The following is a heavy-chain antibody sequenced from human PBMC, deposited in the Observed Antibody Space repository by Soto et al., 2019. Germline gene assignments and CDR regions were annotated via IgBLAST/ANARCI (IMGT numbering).Heavy chain of an antibody. V-gene: IGHV3-48*02. J-gene: IGHJ3*01. Sequence: EVQLVESGGGLIQPRRSLRLSCAASGFNFRNYAMNWVRQAPGKGLEWISYISVGGGSIFYAESVKGRFTISRDDVQNSLYLQMITLREEDTALCYCVRVGQWAFDVWGQGTMVIVSS. D-gene: IGHD6-19*01. CDR3: VRVGQWAFDV. CDR2: ISVGGGSI. CDR1: GFNFRNYA.